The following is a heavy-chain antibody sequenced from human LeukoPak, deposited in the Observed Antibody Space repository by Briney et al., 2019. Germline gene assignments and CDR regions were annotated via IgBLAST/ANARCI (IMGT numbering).Heavy chain of an antibody. J-gene: IGHJ4*02. Sequence: PSETLSLTCTVSGGSISGYYWTWIRQPPGKGLEWIGYIYHSGNTNYNPSLKSRVTISLDMSKNQSSLKLTSVTAADTAVYYCARRTTVAPEYHFGSWGQGIPVTVSS. D-gene: IGHD1-1*01. CDR1: GGSISGYY. CDR2: IYHSGNT. CDR3: ARRTTVAPEYHFGS. V-gene: IGHV4-59*08.